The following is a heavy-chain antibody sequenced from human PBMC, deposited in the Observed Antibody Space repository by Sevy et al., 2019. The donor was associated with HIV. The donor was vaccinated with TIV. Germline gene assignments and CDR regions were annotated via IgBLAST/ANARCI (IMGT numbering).Heavy chain of an antibody. CDR3: AHRGVTWSAGPIMGFAYYFDY. D-gene: IGHD3-16*01. Sequence: SGPTLVKPTQTLTLTCTFSGFSLSTSGVGVGWIRQPPGKALEWLALIYWNDDKRYSPSLKSRLTITKDTSKNQVVLTTTNMDPVDTATYYCAHRGVTWSAGPIMGFAYYFDYWGQGTLVTVSS. CDR2: IYWNDDK. CDR1: GFSLSTSGVG. J-gene: IGHJ4*02. V-gene: IGHV2-5*01.